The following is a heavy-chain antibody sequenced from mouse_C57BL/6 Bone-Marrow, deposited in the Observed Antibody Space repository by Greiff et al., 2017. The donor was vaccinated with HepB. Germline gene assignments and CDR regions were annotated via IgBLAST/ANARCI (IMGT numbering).Heavy chain of an antibody. CDR1: GYTFTSYG. CDR3: ALFSNWDFDV. V-gene: IGHV1-81*01. Sequence: QVQLQQSGAELARPGASVKLSCKASGYTFTSYGISWVKQRTGQGLEWIGEIYPRSGNTYYNEKFKGKATLTADKSSSTAYMELRSLTSEDSAVYFCALFSNWDFDVWGTGTTVTVSS. D-gene: IGHD6-5*01. CDR2: IYPRSGNT. J-gene: IGHJ1*03.